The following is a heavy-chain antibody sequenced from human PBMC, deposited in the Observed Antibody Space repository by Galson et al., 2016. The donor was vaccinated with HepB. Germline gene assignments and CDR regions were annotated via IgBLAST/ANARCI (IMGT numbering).Heavy chain of an antibody. D-gene: IGHD2-21*02. CDR2: MDPSGRST. V-gene: IGHV1-46*01. CDR1: GYSFTNFY. J-gene: IGHJ3*01. Sequence: FGYSFTNFYMHWVRQAPGQGLEWMGMMDPSGRSTNYAQNFQGRVTWTRDTSTSTDYMELSSLTSEDTAIYYCARDLAVVAVPAMDVFDLWGQGTLVTVSS. CDR3: ARDLAVVAVPAMDVFDL.